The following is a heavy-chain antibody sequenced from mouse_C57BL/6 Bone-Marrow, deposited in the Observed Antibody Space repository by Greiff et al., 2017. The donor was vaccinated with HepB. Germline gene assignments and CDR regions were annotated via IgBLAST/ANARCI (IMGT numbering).Heavy chain of an antibody. CDR2: IEPSDSYT. Sequence: QVQLQQPGAELVMPGASVKLSCKASGYTFTSYWMHWVKQRPGQGLEWIGEIEPSDSYTNYNQKFKAKSTLTVDKSSSTAYMQLSSLTSEDSAVDYCARFDYYWGTGTTVTVSS. CDR3: ARFDYY. V-gene: IGHV1-69*01. CDR1: GYTFTSYW. D-gene: IGHD1-1*01. J-gene: IGHJ1*03.